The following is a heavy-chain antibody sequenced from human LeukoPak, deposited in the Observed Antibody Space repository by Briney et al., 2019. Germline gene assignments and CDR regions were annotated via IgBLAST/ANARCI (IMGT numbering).Heavy chain of an antibody. D-gene: IGHD2-2*01. CDR3: ARGAYSSTWSIGEYLDH. Sequence: PGRSLRLSCAASGFTFSSYGMHWARQAPGKGLEWVAVISDDGSNEFYADSVKGRFTISRGTSKNTVNLQMNSLRAEDTAVYYCARGAYSSTWSIGEYLDHWGQGTLVTVSS. J-gene: IGHJ4*02. CDR2: ISDDGSNE. V-gene: IGHV3-30*19. CDR1: GFTFSSYG.